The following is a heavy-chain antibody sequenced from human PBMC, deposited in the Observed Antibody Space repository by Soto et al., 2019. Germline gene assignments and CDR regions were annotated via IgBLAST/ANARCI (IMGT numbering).Heavy chain of an antibody. D-gene: IGHD5-12*01. CDR2: IYYSGST. CDR1: VGSISSVGYY. V-gene: IGHV4-31*03. CDR3: ARSVEMATIHFDY. J-gene: IGHJ4*02. Sequence: QVQLQESGPGLVKPSQTLSLTCTVSVGSISSVGYYWSWIRQPPGKGLEWIGYIYYSGSTYSNPSLNSRVTISVDTSKNQFSLKLSSVTAADTAVYYCARSVEMATIHFDYWGQGTLVTVSS.